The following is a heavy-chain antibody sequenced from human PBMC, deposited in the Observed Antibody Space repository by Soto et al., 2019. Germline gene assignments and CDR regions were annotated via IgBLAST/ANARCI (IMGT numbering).Heavy chain of an antibody. J-gene: IGHJ5*02. CDR1: GFTVSSNY. D-gene: IGHD6-19*01. CDR3: ARDLGSSGWYGGGWFDP. V-gene: IGHV3-53*01. CDR2: IYSGGST. Sequence: EVQLVESGGGLIQPGGSLGLSCAASGFTVSSNYMSWVRQAPGKGLEWVSVIYSGGSTYYADSVKGRFTISRDNSKNTLYLQMNSLRAEDTAVYYCARDLGSSGWYGGGWFDPWGQGTLVTVSS.